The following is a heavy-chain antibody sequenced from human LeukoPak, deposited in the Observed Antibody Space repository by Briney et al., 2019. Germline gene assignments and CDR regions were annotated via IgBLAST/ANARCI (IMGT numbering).Heavy chain of an antibody. J-gene: IGHJ4*02. CDR1: GFTFSDYH. D-gene: IGHD1-1*01. CDR2: ITGGSTK. Sequence: GGSLRLSCTVSGFTFSDYHMSWLRQAPGKGLEWVSNITGGSTKYYADSLKGRFTISRDNAKSSLYLQMNSLRAEDTAVYFCAKDKDPWKSTSISDFDYWGQGTLVTVSS. V-gene: IGHV3-11*04. CDR3: AKDKDPWKSTSISDFDY.